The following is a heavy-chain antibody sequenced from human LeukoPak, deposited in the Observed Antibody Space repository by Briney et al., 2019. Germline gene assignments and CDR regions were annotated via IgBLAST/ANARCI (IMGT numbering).Heavy chain of an antibody. J-gene: IGHJ5*02. D-gene: IGHD5-12*01. CDR2: IIPIFGTA. Sequence: SVKVSCKASGRTFSSYAISWVRQAPGQGLEWMGGIIPIFGTANYAQKFQGRVTITADESTSTAYMELSSLRSEGTAVYYCASATIGAGNWFDPWGQGTLVTVSS. CDR1: GRTFSSYA. V-gene: IGHV1-69*01. CDR3: ASATIGAGNWFDP.